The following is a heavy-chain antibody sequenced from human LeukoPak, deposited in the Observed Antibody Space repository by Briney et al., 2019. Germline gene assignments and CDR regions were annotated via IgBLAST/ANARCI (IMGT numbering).Heavy chain of an antibody. CDR1: GFIVSGDF. Sequence: PGGSLRLSCAASGFIVSGDFMSWDRQAPGKGLEWVSVIYSDGSTYYADSVKGRFTISRDNSKNTLDLQMTGLRAEDTAVYYCARERGRGRDSPWFDYWGQGTLVTVSS. CDR3: ARERGRGRDSPWFDY. CDR2: IYSDGST. V-gene: IGHV3-53*01. J-gene: IGHJ4*02. D-gene: IGHD1-26*01.